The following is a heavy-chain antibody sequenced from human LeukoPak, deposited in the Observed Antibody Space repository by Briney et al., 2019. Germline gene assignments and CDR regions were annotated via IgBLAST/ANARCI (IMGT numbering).Heavy chain of an antibody. CDR3: ARRFREMATSHSNWFDP. CDR1: GYSFTSYW. Sequence: ESLKISCKGSGYSFTSYWIGWVRQMPGKGLEWMGIIYPGDSDTRYSPSFQGQVTISADKSISTAYLQWSSLKASDTAMYYCARRFREMATSHSNWFDPWGQGTLVTVSS. D-gene: IGHD5-24*01. V-gene: IGHV5-51*01. CDR2: IYPGDSDT. J-gene: IGHJ5*02.